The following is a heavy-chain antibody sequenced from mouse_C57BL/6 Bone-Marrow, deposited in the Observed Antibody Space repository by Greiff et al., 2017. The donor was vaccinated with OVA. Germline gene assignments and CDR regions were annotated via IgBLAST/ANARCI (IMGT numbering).Heavy chain of an antibody. CDR2: IWTGGGT. CDR1: GFSLPSYA. D-gene: IGHD2-5*01. V-gene: IGHV2-9-1*01. CDR3: AIYYSNYEFAY. Sequence: VQGVESGPGLVAPSQSLSITCTVSGFSLPSYAISWVRQPPGKGLAWLGVIWTGGGTNYNSALKSRLSISKDNSKSQVFLKMNSLQTDDTARYYCAIYYSNYEFAYWGQGTLVTVSA. J-gene: IGHJ3*01.